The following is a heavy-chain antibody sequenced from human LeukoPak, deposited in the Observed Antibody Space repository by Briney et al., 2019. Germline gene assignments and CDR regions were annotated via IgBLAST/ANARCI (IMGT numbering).Heavy chain of an antibody. CDR2: MNPQSGNT. Sequence: ASVKVSCKASGYTFTSYDINWVRQATGQGLEWMGWMNPQSGNTGYAQKFQGRVTMTRNTSISTAYMELRSLRSDDTAVYYCARDFPSSIPERNDYGEADYWGQGTLVTVSS. CDR1: GYTFTSYD. J-gene: IGHJ4*02. D-gene: IGHD4-17*01. CDR3: ARDFPSSIPERNDYGEADY. V-gene: IGHV1-8*01.